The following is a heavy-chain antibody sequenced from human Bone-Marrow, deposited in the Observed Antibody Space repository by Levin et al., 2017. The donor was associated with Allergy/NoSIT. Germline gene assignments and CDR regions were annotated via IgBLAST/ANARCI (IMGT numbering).Heavy chain of an antibody. J-gene: IGHJ6*03. CDR2: IYYSGST. CDR1: GGSISTYY. CDR3: ARAIPSGGNSYYYYYMDV. V-gene: IGHV4-59*01. Sequence: SQTLSLTCTVSGGSISTYYWSWIRQPPEKRLEWIGYIYYSGSTKYNPSLKSRVTLLVDTSKNLFSLKLSSVTAADAAVYFCARAIPSGGNSYYYYYMDVWGKGTTVTVSS. D-gene: IGHD4-23*01.